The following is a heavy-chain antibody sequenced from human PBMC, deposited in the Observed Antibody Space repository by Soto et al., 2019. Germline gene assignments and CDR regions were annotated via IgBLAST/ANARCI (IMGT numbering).Heavy chain of an antibody. CDR1: GFTCTSSA. CDR2: IVVGSGNT. V-gene: IGHV1-58*01. D-gene: IGHD3-3*01. CDR3: AADRGVLRFLEWSIPYYYYGMDV. Sequence: SVKVSCKASGFTCTSSAVQWLRQSRGQRLEWIGWIVVGSGNTNYAQKFQERVTITRDMSTSTAYMELSSLRSEDTAVYYCAADRGVLRFLEWSIPYYYYGMDVWGQGTTVTVSS. J-gene: IGHJ6*02.